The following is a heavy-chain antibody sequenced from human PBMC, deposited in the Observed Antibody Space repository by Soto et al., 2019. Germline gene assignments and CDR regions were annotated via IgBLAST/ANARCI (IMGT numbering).Heavy chain of an antibody. D-gene: IGHD3-22*01. Sequence: ASVKVSCKXSGYTFTSYYMHWVRQAPGQGLEWMGIINPSGGSTSYTQKFQSRVTMTRDTSSSTVYMELSSLRSEDTAVYYCARVQNYYDSSGYYTQYFQHWGQGTLVTVSS. CDR3: ARVQNYYDSSGYYTQYFQH. J-gene: IGHJ1*01. CDR2: INPSGGST. V-gene: IGHV1-46*01. CDR1: GYTFTSYY.